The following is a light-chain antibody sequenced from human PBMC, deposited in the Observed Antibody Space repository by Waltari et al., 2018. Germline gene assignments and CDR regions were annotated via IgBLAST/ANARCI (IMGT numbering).Light chain of an antibody. CDR1: VLPEPY. V-gene: IGLV3-27*01. CDR2: KDT. J-gene: IGLJ2*01. CDR3: HAAADNNWF. Sequence: YDLAQPFSVSVSPGQTATLPLPGYVLPEPYVRWFQQRPGQAPTLILYKDTERPSGIPERFSGSSSGSTVTLTIRGALLEDEGDYHCHAAADNNWFFGGGTKLTVL.